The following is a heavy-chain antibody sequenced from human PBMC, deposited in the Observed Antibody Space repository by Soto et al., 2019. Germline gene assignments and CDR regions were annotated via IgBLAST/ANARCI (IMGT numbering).Heavy chain of an antibody. CDR3: ARDRTQFSVDV. CDR2: IYKTGST. Sequence: QVQLQESGPGLVKPSQTLSLTCSVSGGSINSGGHYWSWIRQHPGKGPEWIGHIYKTGSTDFNPSLKDRLTISIDTSKNQFSLSLRSVTDADTAVYYCARDRTQFSVDVWGQGTTVTVSS. V-gene: IGHV4-31*03. D-gene: IGHD4-4*01. J-gene: IGHJ6*02. CDR1: GGSINSGGHY.